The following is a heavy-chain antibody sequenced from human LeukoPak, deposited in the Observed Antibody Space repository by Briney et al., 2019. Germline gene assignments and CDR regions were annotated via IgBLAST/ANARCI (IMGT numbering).Heavy chain of an antibody. CDR3: AKGPPHSSGWYYGY. CDR1: GFTFSSYA. CDR2: ISGSGGST. D-gene: IGHD6-19*01. Sequence: GGSPRLSCAASGFTFSSYAMSWVRQAPGKGLEWVSAISGSGGSTYYADSVKGRFTISRDNSKNTLYLQMNSLRAEDTAVYYCAKGPPHSSGWYYGYWGQGTLVTVSS. V-gene: IGHV3-23*01. J-gene: IGHJ4*02.